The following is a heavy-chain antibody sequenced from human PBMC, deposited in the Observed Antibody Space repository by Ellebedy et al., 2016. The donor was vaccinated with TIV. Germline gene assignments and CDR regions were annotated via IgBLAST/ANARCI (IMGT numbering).Heavy chain of an antibody. Sequence: MPSETLSLTCTVSGGSISNYYWSWIRQPPGKGLEWIGYIYYSGSTNYNPSLKSRVTISVDTSKNQFSLKLSSVTAADTAVYYCARIGGNGSGSYYRGDDYWGQGTLVTVSS. CDR1: GGSISNYY. J-gene: IGHJ4*02. D-gene: IGHD3-10*01. CDR2: IYYSGST. V-gene: IGHV4-59*12. CDR3: ARIGGNGSGSYYRGDDY.